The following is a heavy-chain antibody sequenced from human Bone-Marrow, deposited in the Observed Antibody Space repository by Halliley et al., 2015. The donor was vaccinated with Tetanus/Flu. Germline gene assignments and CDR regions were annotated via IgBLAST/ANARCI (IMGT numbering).Heavy chain of an antibody. CDR2: INPKSGGT. Sequence: QLVQSGAEVKKPGASAKVSRKASGYTFTGYYIHWVRQAPGQGLEWMGWINPKSGGTNYAQKFQGWVTMTRDTSISTAYMELSRLRSDDTAVYYCARGTTAVTPGFYYYGMDVWGQGTTVTVSS. J-gene: IGHJ6*02. CDR3: ARGTTAVTPGFYYYGMDV. D-gene: IGHD4-17*01. V-gene: IGHV1-2*04. CDR1: GYTFTGYY.